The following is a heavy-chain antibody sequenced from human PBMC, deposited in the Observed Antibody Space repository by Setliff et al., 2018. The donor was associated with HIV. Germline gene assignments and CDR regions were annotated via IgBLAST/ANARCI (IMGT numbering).Heavy chain of an antibody. J-gene: IGHJ4*02. CDR1: GFTFNNAW. CDR3: LRHNSSSRSGDS. V-gene: IGHV3-15*01. Sequence: GSLRLSCAASGFTFNNAWMSWVRQAPGKGLEWVARIKSKTDGETTDYAAPVQDRFTISRDDSKNMLYLQINGLTDVDTAKYYCLRHNSSSRSGDSWGQGTRVTVSS. CDR2: IKSKTDGETT. D-gene: IGHD6-6*01.